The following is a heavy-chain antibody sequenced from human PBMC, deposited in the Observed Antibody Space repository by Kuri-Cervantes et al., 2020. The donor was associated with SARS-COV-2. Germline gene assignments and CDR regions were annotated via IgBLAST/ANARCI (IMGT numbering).Heavy chain of an antibody. CDR2: IYTSGST. CDR1: GGSISSYY. D-gene: IGHD1-26*01. Sequence: SETLSLTCTVSGGSISSYYWSWIRQPAGKGLEWIGRIYTSGSTNYNPSLKSRVTMSVDTPKNQFSLKLSSVTAADTAVYYCARDGWSGSNGAFDIWGQGTMVTVSS. V-gene: IGHV4-4*07. J-gene: IGHJ3*02. CDR3: ARDGWSGSNGAFDI.